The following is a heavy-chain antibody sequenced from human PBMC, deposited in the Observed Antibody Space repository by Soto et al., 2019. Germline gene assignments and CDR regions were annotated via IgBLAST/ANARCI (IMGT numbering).Heavy chain of an antibody. V-gene: IGHV4-59*01. D-gene: IGHD6-13*01. CDR1: GGSISSYY. J-gene: IGHJ5*02. CDR3: ARVPGYSSSWYPEPRSWFDP. CDR2: IYYSGST. Sequence: LSLTCTVSGGSISSYYWSWIRQPPGKGLEWIGYIYYSGSTNYNPSLKSRVTISVDTSKNQFSLKLSSVTAADTAVYYCARVPGYSSSWYPEPRSWFDPWGQGTLVTVSS.